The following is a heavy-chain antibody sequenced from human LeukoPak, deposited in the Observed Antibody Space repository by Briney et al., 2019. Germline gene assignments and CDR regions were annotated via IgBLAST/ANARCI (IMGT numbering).Heavy chain of an antibody. J-gene: IGHJ4*02. D-gene: IGHD5-18*01. Sequence: PSETLSLTCAVYGGSLSSYYWSWIRQPPGKGLEWIGEINHSGSTNYNPSLKSRVTISVDTSKNQFSLKLTSVTAADTAVYYCALRGYGNAYVLLWGQGTLVTVSS. CDR2: INHSGST. CDR1: GGSLSSYY. CDR3: ALRGYGNAYVLL. V-gene: IGHV4-34*01.